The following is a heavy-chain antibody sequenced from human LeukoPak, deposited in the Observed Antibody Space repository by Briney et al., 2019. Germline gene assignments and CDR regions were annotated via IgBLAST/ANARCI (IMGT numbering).Heavy chain of an antibody. D-gene: IGHD6-13*01. V-gene: IGHV1-2*04. CDR2: INPNSGGT. Sequence: GASVKVSCKASGYTFTGYYTHWVRQAPGQGLEWMGWINPNSGGTNYAQKFQGWVTMTRDTSISTAYMELSRLRSDDTAVYYCARGGTESSHSSSRRYYFDYWGQGTLVTVSS. CDR1: GYTFTGYY. J-gene: IGHJ4*02. CDR3: ARGGTESSHSSSRRYYFDY.